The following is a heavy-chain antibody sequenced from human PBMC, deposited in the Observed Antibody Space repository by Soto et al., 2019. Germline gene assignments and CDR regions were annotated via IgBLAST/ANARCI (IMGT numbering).Heavy chain of an antibody. CDR2: IEPSYSYT. D-gene: IGHD2-21*01. J-gene: IGHJ6*02. Sequence: GESLKISCKGSGYNFTSYWISWVRQMPGKGLEWMGRIEPSYSYTNYSPSFQGHVTISADASIRTAFLQCSIRKASDTAMYYCARPAILDAHCYDGMDVWGQGTTVTVSS. CDR1: GYNFTSYW. V-gene: IGHV5-10-1*01. CDR3: ARPAILDAHCYDGMDV.